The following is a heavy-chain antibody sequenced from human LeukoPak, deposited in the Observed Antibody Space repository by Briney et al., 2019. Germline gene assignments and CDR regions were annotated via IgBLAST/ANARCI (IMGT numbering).Heavy chain of an antibody. Sequence: GGSLRLSCVASGFTFSSYWMSWVRQAPGKGLEWVANIKEDGSEKNCVDSVKGRFTISRDNAKNSLYLQMNSLGVEDTAVYYCARSLWPEDYWGQGTLVTVSS. CDR1: GFTFSSYW. V-gene: IGHV3-7*01. D-gene: IGHD2-21*01. CDR3: ARSLWPEDY. CDR2: IKEDGSEK. J-gene: IGHJ4*02.